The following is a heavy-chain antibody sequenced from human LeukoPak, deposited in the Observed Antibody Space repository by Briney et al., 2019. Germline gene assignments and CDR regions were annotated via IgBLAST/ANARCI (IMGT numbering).Heavy chain of an antibody. J-gene: IGHJ6*03. Sequence: PGGSLRLSCAASGFTFSTYSINWVRQAPGKGLEWVSSISGSSSFIYNADSVKGRFTISRDNAKNSVYLQMNSLRAEDTAEYYCAKRGGTESFYYYYYMDVWGKGTTVTVSS. D-gene: IGHD2-15*01. CDR2: ISGSSSFI. V-gene: IGHV3-21*04. CDR1: GFTFSTYS. CDR3: AKRGGTESFYYYYYMDV.